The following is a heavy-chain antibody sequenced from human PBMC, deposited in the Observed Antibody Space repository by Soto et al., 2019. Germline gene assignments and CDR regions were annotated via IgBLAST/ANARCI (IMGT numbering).Heavy chain of an antibody. CDR3: ARDALNSGYDQVTCYFDL. Sequence: ASVKVSCKASGYTLTNYAIHWVRQAAGQRLEWLAWIDPGSGNTKYSQKFQGRITLTRDNSASTAYMELSSLRSEDTAVYYCARDALNSGYDQVTCYFDLWGRGTLVTVSS. D-gene: IGHD5-12*01. CDR2: IDPGSGNT. CDR1: GYTLTNYA. V-gene: IGHV1-3*01. J-gene: IGHJ2*01.